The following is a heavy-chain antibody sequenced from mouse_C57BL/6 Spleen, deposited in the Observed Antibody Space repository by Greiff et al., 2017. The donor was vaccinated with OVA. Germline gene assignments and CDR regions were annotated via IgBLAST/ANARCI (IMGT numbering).Heavy chain of an antibody. J-gene: IGHJ1*03. CDR1: GFTFSSYA. V-gene: IGHV5-9-1*02. CDR2: ISSGGDYI. D-gene: IGHD4-1*01. Sequence: EVKLMESGEGLVKPGGSLKLSCAASGFTFSSYAMSWVRQTPEKRLEWVAYISSGGDYIYYADTVKGRFTISRDNARNTLYLQMSSLKSEDTAMYYCTREETDYWYFDVWGTGTTVTVSS. CDR3: TREETDYWYFDV.